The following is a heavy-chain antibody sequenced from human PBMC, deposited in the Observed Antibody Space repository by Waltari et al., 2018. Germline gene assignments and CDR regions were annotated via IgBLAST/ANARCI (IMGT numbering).Heavy chain of an antibody. J-gene: IGHJ4*02. D-gene: IGHD1-20*01. Sequence: QVQLVQSGAEVKKPGASVKVSCKASGYTFTSYGISWVRQAPGQGLEWMGWGSAYNGNTNEAQKVQGRVTMTTDTSTRTAYMELRSLRSDDTAVYHCARVVTGTTSGDYWGQGTLVTVSS. CDR1: GYTFTSYG. CDR3: ARVVTGTTSGDY. V-gene: IGHV1-18*01. CDR2: GSAYNGNT.